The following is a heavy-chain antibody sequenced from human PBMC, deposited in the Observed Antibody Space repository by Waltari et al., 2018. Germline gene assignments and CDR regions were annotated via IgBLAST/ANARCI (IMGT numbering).Heavy chain of an antibody. CDR2: IIPIFGTA. D-gene: IGHD6-6*01. V-gene: IGHV1-69*01. J-gene: IGHJ4*02. Sequence: QVQLVQSGAEVKKPGSSVKVSCKASGGPFSSYAISWVRQAPGQGLEWMGGIIPIFGTANYAQKFQGRVTITADESTSTAYMELSSLRSEDTAVYYCARQLVGPNSYEAFPFDYWGQGTLVTVSS. CDR1: GGPFSSYA. CDR3: ARQLVGPNSYEAFPFDY.